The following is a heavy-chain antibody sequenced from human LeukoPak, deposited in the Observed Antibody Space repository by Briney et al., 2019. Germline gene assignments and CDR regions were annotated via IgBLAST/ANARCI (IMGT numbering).Heavy chain of an antibody. CDR2: INPNSGGT. D-gene: IGHD3-10*01. V-gene: IGHV1-2*02. J-gene: IGHJ4*02. Sequence: ASVKVSCKASGYTFTGYYMHWVRQAPGEGLEWMGWINPNSGGTNYAQKFQGRVTMTRDTSISTAYMELSRLRSDDKAVYYCAREGVSSGRSFDYWGQGTLVTVSS. CDR1: GYTFTGYY. CDR3: AREGVSSGRSFDY.